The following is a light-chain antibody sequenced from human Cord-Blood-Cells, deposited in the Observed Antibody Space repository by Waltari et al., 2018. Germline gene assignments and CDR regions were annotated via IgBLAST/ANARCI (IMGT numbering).Light chain of an antibody. Sequence: QSALTQPAFVSGSPGQSITISCTGTSSDVGSYNLVSWYQQHPGKAPKLMIYEGSKRPAGVSNRFSGSKSGNTASLTISGLQAGDEADYYCCSYAGSSGWVFGGGTKLTVL. CDR3: CSYAGSSGWV. CDR1: SSDVGSYNL. J-gene: IGLJ3*02. V-gene: IGLV2-23*01. CDR2: EGS.